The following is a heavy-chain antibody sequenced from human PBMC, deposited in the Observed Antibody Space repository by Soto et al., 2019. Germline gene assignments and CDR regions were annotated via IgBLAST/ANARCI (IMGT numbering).Heavy chain of an antibody. CDR2: IYWTDDE. D-gene: IGHD3-22*01. V-gene: IGHV2-5*01. CDR1: GFSLSTSGVG. Sequence: SGPTLVNPTQTLTLTCTFSGFSLSTSGVGVGWIRQPPGKALEWLALIYWTDDEHYSPSLQSRLTITKDTSKNQVVLTMTNMDPVDTATYYCVHRRHYYDSSLYGGQGTLGTVSS. CDR3: VHRRHYYDSSLY. J-gene: IGHJ4*02.